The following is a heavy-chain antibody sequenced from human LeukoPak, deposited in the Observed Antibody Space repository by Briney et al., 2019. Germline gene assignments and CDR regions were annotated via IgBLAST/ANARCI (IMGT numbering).Heavy chain of an antibody. CDR3: ARGTYYYDSSGYYLPSHFDY. J-gene: IGHJ4*02. V-gene: IGHV1-69*05. CDR2: IIPIFGTA. Sequence: SVKVSCKASGGTFSSYAISWVRQAPGQGLEWMGGIIPIFGTANYAQKFQGRVTITTDESTSTAYMELSSLRSEDTAVYYCARGTYYYDSSGYYLPSHFDYWGQGTLVTVSS. CDR1: GGTFSSYA. D-gene: IGHD3-22*01.